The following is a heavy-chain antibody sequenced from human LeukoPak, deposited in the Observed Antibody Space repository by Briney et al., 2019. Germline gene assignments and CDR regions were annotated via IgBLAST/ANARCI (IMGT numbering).Heavy chain of an antibody. D-gene: IGHD4-17*01. V-gene: IGHV1-69*13. CDR3: ARDVHGDYGSGWFDP. Sequence: SVKVSCKTSGGTFNNSAISWARQAPGQGLEWLGGIMPLFGTAGYAQKFQGRVTITQDESTRTVYLELTSLTSDDTAVYYCARDVHGDYGSGWFDPWGQGAIASVSS. CDR2: IMPLFGTA. J-gene: IGHJ5*02. CDR1: GGTFNNSA.